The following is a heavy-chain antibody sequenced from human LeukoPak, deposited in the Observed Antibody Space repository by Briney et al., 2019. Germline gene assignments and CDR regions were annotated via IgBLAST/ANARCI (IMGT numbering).Heavy chain of an antibody. D-gene: IGHD3-3*01. J-gene: IGHJ4*01. CDR3: ARAPYYDFWSDLDY. Sequence: GESLKISCKGSGYSFTSYWIGWVRQMPGKGLECMGIIYPGDSDTKYSPSFQGQATISADKSISTAYLQWSSLKASDTAIYYCARAPYYDFWSDLDYWGQGTLVTVSS. CDR1: GYSFTSYW. CDR2: IYPGDSDT. V-gene: IGHV5-51*01.